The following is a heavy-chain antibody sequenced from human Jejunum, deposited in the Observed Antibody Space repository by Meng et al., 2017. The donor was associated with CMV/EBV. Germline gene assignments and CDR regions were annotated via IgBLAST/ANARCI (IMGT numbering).Heavy chain of an antibody. CDR3: AKGWVFGPLLDY. J-gene: IGHJ4*02. D-gene: IGHD6-13*01. Sequence: SCEASGFTFIDYAMSWVRQAPGKGLEWVSSVSGSGSTTYYADSLKGRFTVSRDKSRDTLFLQMNSLRAEDTAVYYCAKGWVFGPLLDYWGQGTLVTVSS. CDR1: GFTFIDYA. CDR2: VSGSGSTT. V-gene: IGHV3-23*01.